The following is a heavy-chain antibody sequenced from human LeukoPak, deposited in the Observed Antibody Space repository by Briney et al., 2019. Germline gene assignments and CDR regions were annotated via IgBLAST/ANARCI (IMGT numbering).Heavy chain of an antibody. CDR3: ITGAN. CDR2: IKRKTDGGTI. J-gene: IGHJ4*02. Sequence: TAGGSLRLSCAASGFTFSNAPMNWVRQAPGKGLEWVGRIKRKTDGGTIDYAAPVKGRFTISRDDSKTTLYLQMNSLKTEDTAVYYCITGANWGQGTLVTVSS. V-gene: IGHV3-15*01. D-gene: IGHD3-16*01. CDR1: GFTFSNAP.